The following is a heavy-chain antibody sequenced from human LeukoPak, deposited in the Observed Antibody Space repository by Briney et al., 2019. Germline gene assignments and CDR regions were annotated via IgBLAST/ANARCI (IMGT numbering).Heavy chain of an antibody. V-gene: IGHV3-53*01. D-gene: IGHD3-10*01. J-gene: IGHJ5*02. CDR2: FDSGSST. CDR3: ARSLGGFDP. CDR1: GFTLSSYS. Sequence: GGSLRLSCAASGFTLSSYSMTWVRQAPGKGLEWVSVFDSGSSTYYADSVKGRFTVSRDNPKNTLYLQMNSLRDEDTAIYYCARSLGGFDPWGQGTLVTVSS.